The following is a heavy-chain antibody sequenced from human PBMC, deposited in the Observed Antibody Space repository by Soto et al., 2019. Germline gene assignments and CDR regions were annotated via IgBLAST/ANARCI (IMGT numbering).Heavy chain of an antibody. J-gene: IGHJ4*02. D-gene: IGHD1-26*01. CDR2: ISGRSTYK. Sequence: EVQLVESGGGLVKPGGSLRLSCAASGFTFSAYTMNWVRQAQGKGLEWVSCISGRSTYKYYAGSVEGRFTISRDNAKNALYLELNTLRAEDTAVYYCERDHREGRPCDYWGQGTLVTVSS. CDR1: GFTFSAYT. V-gene: IGHV3-21*02. CDR3: ERDHREGRPCDY.